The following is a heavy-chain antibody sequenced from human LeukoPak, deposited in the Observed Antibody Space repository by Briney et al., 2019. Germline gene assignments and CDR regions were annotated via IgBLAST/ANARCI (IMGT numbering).Heavy chain of an antibody. D-gene: IGHD6-13*01. CDR2: INPNSGGT. CDR3: ARGPSSSWYGDNWFDP. V-gene: IGHV1-2*02. J-gene: IGHJ5*02. Sequence: ASVKVSCKASGYTFTGYYMHWVRQAPGQGLEWMGWINPNSGGTNYAQKFQGRVTMTRDTSISTAYMELSRLRSDDTAVYYCARGPSSSWYGDNWFDPWGQGTLVTVSS. CDR1: GYTFTGYY.